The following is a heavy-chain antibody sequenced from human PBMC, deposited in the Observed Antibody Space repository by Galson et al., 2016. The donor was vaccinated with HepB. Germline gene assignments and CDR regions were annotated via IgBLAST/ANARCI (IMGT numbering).Heavy chain of an antibody. Sequence: SVKVSCKASGYTFTNYAVSWVRQAPGQGLEWMGWISSSNGDTNYAQKFQGRVTMTTDKSTSTAYMDLRSLKSDDTAVYFCARGGANFDWILDFWGQGTLVTVSS. CDR3: ARGGANFDWILDF. CDR1: GYTFTNYA. V-gene: IGHV1-18*01. D-gene: IGHD3-9*01. J-gene: IGHJ4*02. CDR2: ISSSNGDT.